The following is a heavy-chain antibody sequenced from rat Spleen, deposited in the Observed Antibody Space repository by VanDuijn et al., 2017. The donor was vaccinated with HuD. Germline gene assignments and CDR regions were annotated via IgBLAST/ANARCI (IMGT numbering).Heavy chain of an antibody. Sequence: EVQLQESGPGLVKPSQSLSLTCSVTGYSITSNYWGWIRKFPGNKMEWMGYISYSGSTSYNPSLKSRISITRDTSKNQFFLQLNSVTTEDTATYYCARSGGGYSEGWFAYWGKGTLVTVSS. CDR1: GYSITSNY. CDR3: ARSGGGYSEGWFAY. V-gene: IGHV3-1*01. D-gene: IGHD1-11*01. J-gene: IGHJ3*01. CDR2: ISYSGST.